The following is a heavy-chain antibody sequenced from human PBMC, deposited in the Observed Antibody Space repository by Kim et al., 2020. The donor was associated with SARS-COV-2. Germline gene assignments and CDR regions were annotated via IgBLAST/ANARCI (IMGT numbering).Heavy chain of an antibody. CDR2: INHNSGGT. D-gene: IGHD2-2*01. CDR1: GYTFTGYY. Sequence: ASVKVSCKASGYTFTGYYMHWVRQAPGQGLEWMGWINHNSGGTNYAQKFQGRVTMTRDKSISTAYMELSRLRSDDTAVYYYARTFVVVPAAMRLFDPWGQETLVTVSS. J-gene: IGHJ5*02. V-gene: IGHV1-2*02. CDR3: ARTFVVVPAAMRLFDP.